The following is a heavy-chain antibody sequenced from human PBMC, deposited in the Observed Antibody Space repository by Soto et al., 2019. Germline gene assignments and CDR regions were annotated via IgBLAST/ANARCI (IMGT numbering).Heavy chain of an antibody. V-gene: IGHV4-59*01. Sequence: QVQLQESGPGLVKPSETLSLTCTVSGDSINDYYWTWIRQPPGAGLEWIGYIHYSGLTNYNPSLKGLVTISMVTSKNQFFLKLTSMAAADTAVYYCARRWSGIDFWGQGTLVTVSS. CDR1: GDSINDYY. CDR2: IHYSGLT. J-gene: IGHJ4*02. CDR3: ARRWSGIDF. D-gene: IGHD3-3*01.